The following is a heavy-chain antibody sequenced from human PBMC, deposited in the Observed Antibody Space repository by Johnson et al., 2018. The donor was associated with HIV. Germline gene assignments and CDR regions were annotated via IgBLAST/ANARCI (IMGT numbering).Heavy chain of an antibody. V-gene: IGHV3-9*01. Sequence: VQLVESGGGLVKPGGSLRLSCAASGFTFDDYAMHWVRQAPGKGLEWVSGISWNSGSIGYADSVKGRFTLSRDNAKNSLYLQMNSLRAEDTAVYYCASSNVVGYSNYPDAFDIWGQGTMVTVSS. CDR3: ASSNVVGYSNYPDAFDI. CDR1: GFTFDDYA. CDR2: ISWNSGSI. D-gene: IGHD6-13*01. J-gene: IGHJ3*02.